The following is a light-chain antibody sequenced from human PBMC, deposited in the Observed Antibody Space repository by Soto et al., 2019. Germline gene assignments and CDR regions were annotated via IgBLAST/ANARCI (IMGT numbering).Light chain of an antibody. CDR3: CSFAGGATFV. CDR1: NNDVGGYNL. J-gene: IGLJ3*02. CDR2: EAN. V-gene: IGLV2-23*02. Sequence: QSVLTQPASVSGSPGQSITISCTGTNNDVGGYNLVSWYQQHPGKAPKLVIYEANKRPSGVSDRFSGSWSGNTASLTISALQPEDEADYSCCSFAGGATFVFGGGTKLTVL.